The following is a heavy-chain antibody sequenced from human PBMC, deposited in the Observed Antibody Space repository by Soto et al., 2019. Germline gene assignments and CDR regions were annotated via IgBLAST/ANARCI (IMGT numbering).Heavy chain of an antibody. Sequence: QVQLVESGGGVVQPGRSLRLSCAASGFPFTTYGMHWVREGPGKGLEWVAVISYDGSNKYYADSVKGRFTISRDNSKNTLDLQMNSLRPGDTALYYCVGGQYYFDYRGQGTLVTVSS. J-gene: IGHJ4*02. V-gene: IGHV3-30*03. CDR2: ISYDGSNK. D-gene: IGHD3-10*01. CDR1: GFPFTTYG. CDR3: VGGQYYFDY.